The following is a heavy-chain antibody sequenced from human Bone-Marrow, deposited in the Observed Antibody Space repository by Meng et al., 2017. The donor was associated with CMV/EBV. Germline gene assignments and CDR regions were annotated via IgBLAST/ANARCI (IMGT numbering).Heavy chain of an antibody. CDR3: ARSGLSASYAFDI. CDR1: GFTFSSYG. Sequence: GESLKISCAASGFTFSSYGMHWVRQAPGKGLEWVAFIRYDGRNKYYADSVKGRFTISRENAKNSLYLQMNSLRAGDTAVYYCARSGLSASYAFDIWGQGTMVTVSS. D-gene: IGHD6-25*01. V-gene: IGHV3-30*02. J-gene: IGHJ3*02. CDR2: IRYDGRNK.